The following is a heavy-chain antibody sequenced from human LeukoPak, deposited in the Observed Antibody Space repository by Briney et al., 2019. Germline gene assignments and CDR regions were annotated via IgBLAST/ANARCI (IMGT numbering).Heavy chain of an antibody. V-gene: IGHV1-46*01. D-gene: IGHD2-15*01. CDR1: GYAFTRHY. J-gene: IGHJ6*03. Sequence: ASVKVSCKASGYAFTRHYMHWVRQAPGQGLEWMGLINPSGSSTIYAQKFQARVTMTRDMSTSTDYMELSSLRAEDTAVYYCARLSGGSQMVRAYYYYMDVWGKGTTVTISS. CDR2: INPSGSST. CDR3: ARLSGGSQMVRAYYYYMDV.